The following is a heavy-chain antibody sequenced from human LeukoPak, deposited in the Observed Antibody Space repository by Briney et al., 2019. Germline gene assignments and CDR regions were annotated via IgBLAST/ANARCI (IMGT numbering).Heavy chain of an antibody. J-gene: IGHJ2*01. CDR2: ISYDGSNK. D-gene: IGHD6-13*01. V-gene: IGHV3-30*18. Sequence: GGSLRLSCAASGFTFSRYSMNWVRQAPGKRLQWVAVISYDGSNKYHTDSVKGRFTISRDNSKNTLYLQMNSLRAEDTAVYYCAKDSEIAAAGSYWYFDLWGRGTLVTVSS. CDR1: GFTFSRYS. CDR3: AKDSEIAAAGSYWYFDL.